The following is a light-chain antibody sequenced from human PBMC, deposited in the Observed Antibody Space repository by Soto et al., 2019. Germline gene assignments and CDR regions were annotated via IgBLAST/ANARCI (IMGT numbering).Light chain of an antibody. V-gene: IGKV3-20*01. CDR1: QSVSSSY. CDR2: GAS. CDR3: QQYGSSPTFT. Sequence: EIVCMQSHATLSLSPGARPTLSCTASQSVSSSYLAWYQQKPGQAPRLLIYGASSRATGIPDRFSGSGSGTDFTLTISRLEPQDFAVYYCQQYGSSPTFTVGPGTKVEIK. J-gene: IGKJ4*01.